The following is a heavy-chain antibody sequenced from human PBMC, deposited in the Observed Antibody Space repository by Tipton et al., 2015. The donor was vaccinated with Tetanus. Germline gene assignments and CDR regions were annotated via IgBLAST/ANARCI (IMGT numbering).Heavy chain of an antibody. J-gene: IGHJ6*02. CDR3: ARHLSYYGSGTHYAYYEMDV. V-gene: IGHV4-39*01. CDR2: IFYTGSN. D-gene: IGHD3-10*01. CDR1: GGSISSSSYY. Sequence: TLSLTCTVSGGSISSSSYYWGWIRQSPGKGLEWIGSIFYTGSNYYNPSLKRRTTISVDTSKNQFSLRLSSVTAADTALYYCARHLSYYGSGTHYAYYEMDVWGQGTTVTVSS.